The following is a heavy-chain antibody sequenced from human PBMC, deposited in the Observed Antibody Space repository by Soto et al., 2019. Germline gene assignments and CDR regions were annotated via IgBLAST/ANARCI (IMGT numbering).Heavy chain of an antibody. J-gene: IGHJ6*03. D-gene: IGHD4-17*01. V-gene: IGHV3-30*18. CDR1: GFPFGKVV. Sequence: QVQMVQSGGGMVQPGRSLRLSCTASGFPFGKVVFHWVRQAPGKGLEWVALISYDGNREDYADSVKGRFTISRGNSKNTVFLQMNSLRTDDTAVYYCANDGSGDRYYYMDVWGSGAPVTVSS. CDR3: ANDGSGDRYYYMDV. CDR2: ISYDGNRE.